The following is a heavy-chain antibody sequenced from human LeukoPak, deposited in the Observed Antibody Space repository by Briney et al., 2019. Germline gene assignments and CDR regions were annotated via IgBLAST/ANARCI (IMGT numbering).Heavy chain of an antibody. Sequence: SETLSLTCTVSGGSISSSSYYWGWIRQPPGKGLEWIGSIYYSGSTYYKSSLKTRVTMSLDTSKNQFSLKLSSVTAADTAVYYCARDRDILTGYYDYWGQGTLVTVSS. D-gene: IGHD3-9*01. V-gene: IGHV4-39*07. J-gene: IGHJ4*02. CDR2: IYYSGST. CDR1: GGSISSSSYY. CDR3: ARDRDILTGYYDY.